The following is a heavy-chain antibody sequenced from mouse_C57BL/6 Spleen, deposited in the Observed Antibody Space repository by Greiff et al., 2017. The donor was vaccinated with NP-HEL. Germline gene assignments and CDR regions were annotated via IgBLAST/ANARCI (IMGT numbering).Heavy chain of an antibody. D-gene: IGHD3-2*02. CDR3: ARLDSSGYCDY. V-gene: IGHV5-17*01. CDR2: ISSGSSTI. Sequence: EVMLVESGGGLVKPGGSLKLSCAASGFTFSDYGMHWVRQAPEKGLEWVAYISSGSSTIYYADTVKGRFTISRDNAKNTLFLQMTSVRSEDTAMYYCARLDSSGYCDYWGQGTTLTASS. CDR1: GFTFSDYG. J-gene: IGHJ2*01.